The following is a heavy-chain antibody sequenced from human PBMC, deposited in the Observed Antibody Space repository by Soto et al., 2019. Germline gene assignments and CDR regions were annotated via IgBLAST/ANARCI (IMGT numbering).Heavy chain of an antibody. J-gene: IGHJ4*02. Sequence: EVQLVESGGGLVKPGGSMRLSCAASGFTFSSYSMNWVRQAPGKGLDWVSSISSSSSYIYYADSVKGRFTISSDNATNPLYLQMTSLRAEDTAVYYCARDRAARRDFDYWGQGTLVTVSS. CDR3: ARDRAARRDFDY. V-gene: IGHV3-21*01. CDR2: ISSSSSYI. D-gene: IGHD6-6*01. CDR1: GFTFSSYS.